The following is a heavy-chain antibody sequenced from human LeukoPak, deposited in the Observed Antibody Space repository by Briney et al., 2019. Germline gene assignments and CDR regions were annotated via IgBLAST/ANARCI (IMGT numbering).Heavy chain of an antibody. CDR2: IYYSGST. Sequence: SETLSLTCTVSGGSISSYYWSWIRQPPGKGLEGMGYIYYSGSTNYNPSLKSRVTISVDTSKNQFSLKLSSVTAADTAVYYCASTQPIRGMDVWGQGTTVTVSS. V-gene: IGHV4-59*08. J-gene: IGHJ6*02. D-gene: IGHD2-2*01. CDR1: GGSISSYY. CDR3: ASTQPIRGMDV.